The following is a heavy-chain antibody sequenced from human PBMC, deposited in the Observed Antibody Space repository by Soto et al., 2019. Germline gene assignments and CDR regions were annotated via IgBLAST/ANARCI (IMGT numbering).Heavy chain of an antibody. V-gene: IGHV4-59*04. J-gene: IGHJ4*02. CDR1: GGSFSGYY. Sequence: SETLSLTCAVYGGSFSGYYWSWIRQPPGKGLEWIGSIYYSGRTYNNPSLRSRVSMSIDTSKDQFSLKLKSVTAADTALYFCARQRTSVVTQAYFDVWGPGSLVTVSS. CDR2: IYYSGRT. D-gene: IGHD2-21*02. CDR3: ARQRTSVVTQAYFDV.